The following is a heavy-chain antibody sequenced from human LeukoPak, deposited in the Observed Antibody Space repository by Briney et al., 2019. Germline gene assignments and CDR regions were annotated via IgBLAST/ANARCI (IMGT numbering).Heavy chain of an antibody. CDR3: ATQIGGGVY. CDR2: INNDGSTT. J-gene: IGHJ4*02. V-gene: IGHV3-74*01. CDR1: GFTFSSYW. Sequence: GGSLRLSCAVSGFTFSSYWMHWVRQAPGKGLVWVSRINNDGSTTAYADSVKGRFTISRDNAKNTLYLQMNSLRAEDTAVYYCATQIGGGVYWGQGTLVTVSS. D-gene: IGHD3-10*01.